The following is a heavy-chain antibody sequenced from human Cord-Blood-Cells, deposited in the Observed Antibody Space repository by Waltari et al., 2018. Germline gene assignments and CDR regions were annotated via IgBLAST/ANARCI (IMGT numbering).Heavy chain of an antibody. CDR3: ARVVRTDSSSNWFDP. V-gene: IGHV4-34*01. Sequence: QVQLQQWGAGLLKPSETLSLTCAVYGGSFSGYYWSWIRQPPGKGLAWIGEINHNGSTNYNPSLKSRVTISVDTSKNQFSLKLSSVTAADTAVYYCARVVRTDSSSNWFDPWGQGTLVTVSS. CDR1: GGSFSGYY. CDR2: INHNGST. J-gene: IGHJ5*02. D-gene: IGHD6-13*01.